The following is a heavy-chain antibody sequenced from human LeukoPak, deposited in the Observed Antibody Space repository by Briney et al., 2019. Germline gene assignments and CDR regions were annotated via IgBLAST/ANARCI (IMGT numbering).Heavy chain of an antibody. CDR1: GGSFSGYY. J-gene: IGHJ4*02. D-gene: IGHD3-10*01. Sequence: SSETLSLTCAVYGGSFSGYYWSWIRQPPGKGLEWIGEINHSGSTNYNPSLKSRVTMSVDTSKNQFSLKLSSVTAADTAVYYCARAMVRGVIRWFYFDYWGQGTLVTVSS. CDR3: ARAMVRGVIRWFYFDY. CDR2: INHSGST. V-gene: IGHV4-34*01.